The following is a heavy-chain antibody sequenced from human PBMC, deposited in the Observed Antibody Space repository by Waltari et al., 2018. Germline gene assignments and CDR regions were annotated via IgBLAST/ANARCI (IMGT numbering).Heavy chain of an antibody. J-gene: IGHJ6*02. CDR3: ARGDYGDYHYYGMDV. D-gene: IGHD4-17*01. V-gene: IGHV4-39*01. CDR1: GGSISSRSYY. Sequence: QLQLQESGPGLVKPSETLSLTCPVSGGSISSRSYYWGWIRQPPGKGLEWIGSIYYSGSTYYNPSLKSRVTISVDTSKNQFSLKLSSVTAADTAVYYCARGDYGDYHYYGMDVWGQGTTVTVSS. CDR2: IYYSGST.